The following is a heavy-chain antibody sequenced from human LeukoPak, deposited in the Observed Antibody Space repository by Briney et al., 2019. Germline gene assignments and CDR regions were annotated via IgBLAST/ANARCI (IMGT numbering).Heavy chain of an antibody. D-gene: IGHD3-10*02. Sequence: GGSLRLSCAASGFTFSHYEMNWVRQAPGKGLEWVAVISYDGSNKYYADSVKGRFTISRDNSKNTLYLQMNSLRAEDTAVYYCAELGITMIGGVWGKGTTVTISS. V-gene: IGHV3-30*18. J-gene: IGHJ6*04. CDR1: GFTFSHYE. CDR2: ISYDGSNK. CDR3: AELGITMIGGV.